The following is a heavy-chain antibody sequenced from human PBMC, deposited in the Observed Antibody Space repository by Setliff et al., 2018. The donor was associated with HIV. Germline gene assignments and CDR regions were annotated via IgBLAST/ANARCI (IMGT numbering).Heavy chain of an antibody. CDR3: ARAAYYNGLDV. CDR2: IDTDGSRT. CDR1: GFDFSNYW. J-gene: IGHJ6*02. V-gene: IGHV3-74*01. D-gene: IGHD3-10*01. Sequence: SCAAAGFDFSNYWIHWVRQVAGKGLVWVSHIDTDGSRTAFADSVKGRFTISRDNTKNTVYLQMDSLRAEDTAVYYCARAAYYNGLDVWGQGTTVTVSS.